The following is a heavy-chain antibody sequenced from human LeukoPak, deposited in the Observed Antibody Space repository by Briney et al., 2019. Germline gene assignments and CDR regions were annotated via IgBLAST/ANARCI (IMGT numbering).Heavy chain of an antibody. CDR3: ARDRGLGRNWAYFDY. J-gene: IGHJ4*02. CDR1: GGTFSSYA. CDR2: IIPILGIA. Sequence: SVKVSCKASGGTFSSYAISWVRQAPGQRLEWMGRIIPILGIANYAQKFQGRVTITADKSTSTAYMELSSLRSEDTAVYYCARDRGLGRNWAYFDYWGQGTLVTVSS. V-gene: IGHV1-69*04. D-gene: IGHD7-27*01.